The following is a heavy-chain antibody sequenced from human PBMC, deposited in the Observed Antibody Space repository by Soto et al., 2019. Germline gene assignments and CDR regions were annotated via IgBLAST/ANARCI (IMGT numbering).Heavy chain of an antibody. Sequence: QVQLVQSGAEVKKPGSSVKVSCKASGGTVSSYAISWVRQAPGQGLEWMGGIIPIFGTANYAQTFQGRVTITADKSTSTAYMELSSLRSADTAVYYFAGDTHVVVLVAATPPHAYGMDVWGQGTTVTVSS. D-gene: IGHD2-15*01. V-gene: IGHV1-69*06. CDR3: AGDTHVVVLVAATPPHAYGMDV. CDR1: GGTVSSYA. CDR2: IIPIFGTA. J-gene: IGHJ6*02.